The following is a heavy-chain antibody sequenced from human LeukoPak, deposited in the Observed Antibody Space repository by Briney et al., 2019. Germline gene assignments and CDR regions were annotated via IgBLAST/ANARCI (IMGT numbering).Heavy chain of an antibody. CDR2: ISRSGSTI. D-gene: IGHD1-20*01. CDR3: ARAASKRMTGTAPVGS. J-gene: IGHJ4*01. Sequence: PGGSLRLSCAASGVTFSDYYMSWIRQPPGKGLEWVSYISRSGSTIYYADSEKRRFTISEDNDKHSLYLQMNSLSAEDTCVYYGARAASKRMTGTAPVGSWGHGTLVTVSS. V-gene: IGHV3-11*04. CDR1: GVTFSDYY.